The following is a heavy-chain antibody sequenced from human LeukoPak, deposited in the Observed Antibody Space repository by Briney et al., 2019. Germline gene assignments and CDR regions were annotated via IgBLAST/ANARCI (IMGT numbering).Heavy chain of an antibody. J-gene: IGHJ4*02. CDR3: ARGPILYYYDSSGYVQFDY. CDR1: GFTFSSYG. Sequence: GGSLRLSCAASGFTFSSYGMHWVRQAPGKGLEWVAVIWYDGSNKYYADSVKGRFTISRDNSKNTLYLQMNSLRAEDTAVYYCARGPILYYYDSSGYVQFDYWGQGILVTVSS. CDR2: IWYDGSNK. D-gene: IGHD3-22*01. V-gene: IGHV3-33*01.